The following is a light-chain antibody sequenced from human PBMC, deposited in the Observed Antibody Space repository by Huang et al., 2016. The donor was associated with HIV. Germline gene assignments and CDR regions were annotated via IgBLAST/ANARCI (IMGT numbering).Light chain of an antibody. CDR1: QDISSY. Sequence: IQLTQSPSSLSASVGDRVTITCRASQDISSYLAWYQQKPGKAPKLLIYAASTLESAVPSRFSGSGSGTGFTLTISNLQPEDFATYYCLQLNTYPGTFGPGTNVDV. CDR2: AAS. CDR3: LQLNTYPGT. J-gene: IGKJ3*01. V-gene: IGKV1-9*01.